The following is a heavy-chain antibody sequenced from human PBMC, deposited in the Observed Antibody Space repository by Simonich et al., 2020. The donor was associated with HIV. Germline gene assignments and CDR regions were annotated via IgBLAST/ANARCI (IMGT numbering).Heavy chain of an antibody. CDR1: GYTFTSYY. CDR2: INPRGGST. CDR3: ASQEYYNWNDPYFDY. J-gene: IGHJ4*02. Sequence: QVQLVQSGAEVKKPGASVKVSCKASGYTFTSYYMHWGRQAPGQGLEWVGMINPRGGSTNYEQKCQSRVTMTRDTATSTVYMQLSSLRSEDTAVDYCASQEYYNWNDPYFDYWGQGTLVTVSS. V-gene: IGHV1-46*01. D-gene: IGHD1-20*01.